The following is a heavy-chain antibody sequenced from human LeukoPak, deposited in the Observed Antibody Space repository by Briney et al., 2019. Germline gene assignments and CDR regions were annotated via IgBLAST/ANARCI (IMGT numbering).Heavy chain of an antibody. D-gene: IGHD3-10*01. Sequence: SETLSLTCTVSGYSISSGYYWGWIRQPPGKGLEWIGSIYYSGSTYYNPSLKSRVTISVDTSKNQFSLKLSSVTAADTAVYYCARPTGGSGSYFRTKPPSWFDPWGQGTLVTVSS. CDR3: ARPTGGSGSYFRTKPPSWFDP. V-gene: IGHV4-38-2*02. CDR1: GYSISSGYY. J-gene: IGHJ5*02. CDR2: IYYSGST.